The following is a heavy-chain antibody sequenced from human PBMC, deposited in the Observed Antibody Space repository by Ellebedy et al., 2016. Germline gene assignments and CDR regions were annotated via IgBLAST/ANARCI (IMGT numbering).Heavy chain of an antibody. CDR1: GFTFEDYA. D-gene: IGHD1-14*01. CDR3: ATLPTTSRFDY. V-gene: IGHV3-9*01. Sequence: GGSLRLXXAASGFTFEDYAMHWVRQVPGTGLEWVSGITWNSVNLGYADSVKGRFTISRDNAKNSLYLQMNSLRADDTAIYYCATLPTTSRFDYWGQGTLVTVSS. CDR2: ITWNSVNL. J-gene: IGHJ4*02.